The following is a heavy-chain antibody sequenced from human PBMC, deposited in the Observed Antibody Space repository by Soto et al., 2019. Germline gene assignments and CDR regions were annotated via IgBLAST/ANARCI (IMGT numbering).Heavy chain of an antibody. V-gene: IGHV3-23*01. CDR2: ISARDFSP. CDR1: GFTFSRYD. Sequence: EVQLLESGGTLVQPGGSLRLTCRASGFTFSRYDMTWVRQAPGKGLEWVSSISARDFSPFYADSVKGRFTIFRDNSRTELYLQMDYLRVEDTGLYFCANRAGYDGSGSYYQSTHWGQGTLVTVSS. J-gene: IGHJ4*02. D-gene: IGHD3-22*01. CDR3: ANRAGYDGSGSYYQSTH.